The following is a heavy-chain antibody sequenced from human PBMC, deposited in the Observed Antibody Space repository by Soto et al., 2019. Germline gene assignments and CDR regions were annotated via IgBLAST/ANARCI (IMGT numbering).Heavy chain of an antibody. CDR2: INPNSGGT. V-gene: IGHV1-2*02. Sequence: GASVKVSCKASGYTFTGYYMHWVRQAPGQGLEWMGWINPNSGGTNYAQKFQGRVTMTRDTSISTAYMELSRLRSDDTAVYYCARATVTTIRYYYYYGMDVWGQGTTVTVSS. CDR1: GYTFTGYY. CDR3: ARATVTTIRYYYYYGMDV. J-gene: IGHJ6*02. D-gene: IGHD4-17*01.